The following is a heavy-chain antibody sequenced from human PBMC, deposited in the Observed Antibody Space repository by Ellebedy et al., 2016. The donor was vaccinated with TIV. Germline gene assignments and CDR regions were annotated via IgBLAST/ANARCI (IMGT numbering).Heavy chain of an antibody. V-gene: IGHV4-34*01. CDR2: VDHRGST. CDR3: ARVRPLQLLGEAYFDY. CDR1: AGSIGGYF. D-gene: IGHD3-16*01. J-gene: IGHJ4*02. Sequence: MPGGSLRLSCAVYAGSIGGYFWSWIRQPAGKGLEWLGEVDHRGSTNYNASLKSRVTISVDTSNMQFSLRLTSVTAADTAVYYCARVRPLQLLGEAYFDYWGQGTLVTVSS.